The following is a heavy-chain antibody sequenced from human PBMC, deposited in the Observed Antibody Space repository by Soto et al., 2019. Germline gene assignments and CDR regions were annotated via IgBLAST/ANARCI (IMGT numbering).Heavy chain of an antibody. Sequence: QVQLVQSGAEVKKPGASVKVSCKASGYTFTSYGISWVRQAPGQGLEWMGWINVYNGNTNYAQKLQGRVTMNTDTSTSTAYLDLRSLRSDDTAVYFCARDTSRGEYDYGGQGTLVTVSS. V-gene: IGHV1-18*01. J-gene: IGHJ4*02. CDR2: INVYNGNT. CDR3: ARDTSRGEYDY. CDR1: GYTFTSYG. D-gene: IGHD3-10*01.